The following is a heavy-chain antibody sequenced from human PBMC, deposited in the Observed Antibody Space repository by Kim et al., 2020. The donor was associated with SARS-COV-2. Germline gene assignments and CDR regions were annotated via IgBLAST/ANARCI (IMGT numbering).Heavy chain of an antibody. CDR2: ISSSRSYI. Sequence: GGSLRLSCGASGVTFSGYSMNLLVQAPSKGLDWGSSISSSRSYIYYADSVKGRCTISRDNSKNSLYLQMNSLRAEDPAVYYCARDKILWFGEYDAFDIWGQCTMVTVS. J-gene: IGHJ3*02. CDR3: ARDKILWFGEYDAFDI. CDR1: GVTFSGYS. D-gene: IGHD3-10*01. V-gene: IGHV3-21*04.